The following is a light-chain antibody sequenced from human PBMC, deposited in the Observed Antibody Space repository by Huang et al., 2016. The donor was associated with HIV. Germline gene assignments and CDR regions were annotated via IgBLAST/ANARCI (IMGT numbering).Light chain of an antibody. Sequence: EIVMTQSPATLSVSPGERATLSCRASQSITSNLAWYQQKPGQAPRLLIYAASPRATGIPARVSGSGSGTEFTLSISSLQSEDFAVYYCQQYNNWPPWTFGQGTKVEIK. V-gene: IGKV3-15*01. CDR3: QQYNNWPPWT. J-gene: IGKJ1*01. CDR1: QSITSN. CDR2: AAS.